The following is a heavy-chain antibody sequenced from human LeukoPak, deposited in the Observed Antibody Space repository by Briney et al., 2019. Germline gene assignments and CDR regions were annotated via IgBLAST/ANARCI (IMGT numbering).Heavy chain of an antibody. CDR2: IYTSGST. CDR3: ARGGYDFWSGYYTGIIDY. D-gene: IGHD3-3*01. V-gene: IGHV4-61*02. CDR1: GGSISSGSHY. J-gene: IGHJ4*02. Sequence: SQTLSPTCTVSGGSISSGSHYWSWIRQPAGKGLEWIGRIYTSGSTNYNPSLKSRVTISVDTSKNQFSLKLSSVTAADTAVYYCARGGYDFWSGYYTGIIDYWGQGTLVTVSS.